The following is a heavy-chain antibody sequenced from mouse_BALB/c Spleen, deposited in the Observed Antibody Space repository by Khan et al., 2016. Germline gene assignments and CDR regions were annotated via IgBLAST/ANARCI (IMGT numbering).Heavy chain of an antibody. CDR1: GYTFINYG. V-gene: IGHV9-1*02. Sequence: QIQLVQSGPELKKPGETVKISCKASGYTFINYGMNWVKQAPGKGLKWMGWINTYTGEPTYADDFKGRFAFSLETSASTAYLQIHILKNEDMATYFCARWVFRGKHNFDYWGQGTTLTVSS. CDR3: ARWVFRGKHNFDY. J-gene: IGHJ2*01. D-gene: IGHD1-1*02. CDR2: INTYTGEP.